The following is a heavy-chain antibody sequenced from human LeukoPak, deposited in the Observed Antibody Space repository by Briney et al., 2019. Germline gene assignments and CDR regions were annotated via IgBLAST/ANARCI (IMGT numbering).Heavy chain of an antibody. CDR3: TMIVVEDAFDI. CDR1: GYSISSGHY. J-gene: IGHJ3*02. D-gene: IGHD3-22*01. V-gene: IGHV4-38-2*02. Sequence: SETLSLTCTVSGYSISSGHYWGWIRQPPGKGLEWIGSIYYSGSTYYNPSLESRVTISVDTSKNQFSLKLSSVTAADTAVYYCTMIVVEDAFDIWGQGTMVTVSS. CDR2: IYYSGST.